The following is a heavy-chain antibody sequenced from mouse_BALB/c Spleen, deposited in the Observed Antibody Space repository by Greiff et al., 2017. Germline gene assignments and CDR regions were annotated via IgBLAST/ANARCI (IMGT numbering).Heavy chain of an antibody. CDR1: GFAFSSYD. V-gene: IGHV5-12-1*01. J-gene: IGHJ2*01. CDR3: ASVAPYYGSTYNYFDY. Sequence: EVKLMESGGGLVKPGGSLKLSCAASGFAFSSYDMSWVRQTPEKRLEWVAYISSGGGSTYYPDTVKGRFTISRDNAKNTLYLQMSSLKSEDTAMYYCASVAPYYGSTYNYFDYWGQGTTLTVSS. D-gene: IGHD1-1*01. CDR2: ISSGGGST.